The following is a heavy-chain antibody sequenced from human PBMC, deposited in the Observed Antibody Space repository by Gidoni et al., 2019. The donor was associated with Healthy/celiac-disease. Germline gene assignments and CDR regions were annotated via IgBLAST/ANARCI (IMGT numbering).Heavy chain of an antibody. V-gene: IGHV3-15*01. CDR1: GFTFSNAW. J-gene: IGHJ6*02. Sequence: EVQLVESGGGLVKPGGSLRLSCAASGFTFSNAWLSWVRQAPGQVLEWGGRIKSKTDGGTTDYAAPVKGRFTISRDDSKNTLYRQMNSLKTEDTAVYYCTTTTITGTTDASGRDVWGQGTTVTVSS. CDR2: IKSKTDGGTT. CDR3: TTTTITGTTDASGRDV. D-gene: IGHD1-7*01.